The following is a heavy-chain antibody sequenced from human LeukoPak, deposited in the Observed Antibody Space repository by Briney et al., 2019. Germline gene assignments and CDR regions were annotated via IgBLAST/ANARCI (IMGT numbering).Heavy chain of an antibody. J-gene: IGHJ4*02. V-gene: IGHV4-34*01. CDR3: ARGVGWLQAFDY. D-gene: IGHD5-24*01. CDR2: INHSGST. Sequence: SVTLSLTCAVYGGSFSGYYWSWIRQPPGKGLEWIGEINHSGSTNYNPSLKSRVTISVDTSKNQFSLKLSSVTAADTAVYYCARGVGWLQAFDYWGQGTLVTVSS. CDR1: GGSFSGYY.